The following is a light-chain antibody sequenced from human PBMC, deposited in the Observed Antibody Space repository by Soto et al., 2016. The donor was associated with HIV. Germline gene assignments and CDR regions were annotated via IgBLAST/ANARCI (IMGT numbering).Light chain of an antibody. CDR3: QIWDSSGDHVV. Sequence: SYELTQPPSVSVAPGKTATITCGGNNIRSKSVHWYQQKPGQAPVLVVYDDNDRPSGIPERFSGSNSGNTATLTISRVEAGDEADYYCQIWDSSGDHVVFGGGTKLTVL. CDR1: NIRSKS. V-gene: IGLV3-21*03. J-gene: IGLJ2*01. CDR2: DDN.